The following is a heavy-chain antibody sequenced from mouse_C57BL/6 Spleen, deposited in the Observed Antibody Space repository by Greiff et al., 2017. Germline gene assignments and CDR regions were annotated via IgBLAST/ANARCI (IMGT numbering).Heavy chain of an antibody. D-gene: IGHD2-12*01. J-gene: IGHJ3*01. Sequence: EVQRVESGGGLVQSGRSLRLSCATSGFTFSDFYMEWVRQAPGKGLEWIAASRNKANDYTTEYSASVKGRLIVSRDTSQSILCLQMYALRAEDTAIYYCARDGYDPAWFAYWGQGTLVTVSA. CDR1: GFTFSDFY. CDR2: SRNKANDYTT. CDR3: ARDGYDPAWFAY. V-gene: IGHV7-1*01.